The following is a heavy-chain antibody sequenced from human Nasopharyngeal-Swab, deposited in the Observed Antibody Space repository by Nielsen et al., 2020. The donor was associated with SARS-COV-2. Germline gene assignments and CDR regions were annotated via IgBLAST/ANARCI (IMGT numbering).Heavy chain of an antibody. Sequence: GGSLTLSCAASGFTFSSYGMHWVRHAPGKGLEWVAVISYDGSNKYYADSVKGRFTISRDNSKNTLYLQMNSLRAEDTAVYYYASCSGGSCYSGWFDPWGQGTLVTVSS. V-gene: IGHV3-30*03. J-gene: IGHJ5*02. CDR2: ISYDGSNK. CDR3: ASCSGGSCYSGWFDP. D-gene: IGHD2-15*01. CDR1: GFTFSSYG.